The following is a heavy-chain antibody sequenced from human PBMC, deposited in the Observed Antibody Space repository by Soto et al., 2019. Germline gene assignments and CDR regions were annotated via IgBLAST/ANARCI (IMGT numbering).Heavy chain of an antibody. V-gene: IGHV3-9*01. CDR2: ISWNSGSI. Sequence: GGSLRLSCAASGFTFDDYAMHWVRQAPGKGLEWVSGISWNSGSIAYADSVKGRFTISRDNAKNSLYLQMNSLRAEDTALYYCAKLSSQWLAPDAFDIWGQGTMVT. CDR1: GFTFDDYA. CDR3: AKLSSQWLAPDAFDI. D-gene: IGHD6-19*01. J-gene: IGHJ3*02.